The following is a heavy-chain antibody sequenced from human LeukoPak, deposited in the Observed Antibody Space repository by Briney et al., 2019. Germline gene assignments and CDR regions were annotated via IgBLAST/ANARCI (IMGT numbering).Heavy chain of an antibody. CDR2: IIPIFGIA. D-gene: IGHD3-22*01. CDR3: ARSALEYYYDSSGYGY. J-gene: IGHJ4*02. V-gene: IGHV1-69*10. CDR1: GGTFSSYA. Sequence: ASVKVSCKASGGTFSSYAISWVRQAPGQGLEWMGGIIPIFGIANYAQKFQGRVTITADKSTSTAYMELSSLRSEDTAVYYCARSALEYYYDSSGYGYWGQGTLVTVSS.